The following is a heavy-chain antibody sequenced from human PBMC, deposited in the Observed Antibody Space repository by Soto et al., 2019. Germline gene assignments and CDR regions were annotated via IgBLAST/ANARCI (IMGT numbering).Heavy chain of an antibody. Sequence: EVQLLESGGGLVQPGGSLRLSCAASGFTFSNYAMSWVRQAPGKGLEWVSGLSDSGGSTYYADSVKGRFPISRANSMNPRQLQKNTLRSADTAVGSWAKVSSGWCSGFFDYWCQGNLVTVSS. D-gene: IGHD2-8*01. J-gene: IGHJ4*02. CDR1: GFTFSNYA. CDR2: LSDSGGST. CDR3: AKVSSGWCSGFFDY. V-gene: IGHV3-23*01.